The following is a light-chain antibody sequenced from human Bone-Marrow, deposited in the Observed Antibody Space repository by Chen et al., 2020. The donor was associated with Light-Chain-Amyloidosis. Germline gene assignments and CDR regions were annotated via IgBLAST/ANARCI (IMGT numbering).Light chain of an antibody. CDR2: RDT. CDR3: QSADSSGTYEVI. V-gene: IGLV3-25*03. CDR1: DLPTKY. Sequence: YELPQPPSVSVSPGHTARVTCSGDDLPTKYAYWYQQKPGQAPVLVIHRDTERPSGISERFSGSSAGTTATLTISGVQAEDEADYHCQSADSSGTYEVIFGGGTKLTVL. J-gene: IGLJ2*01.